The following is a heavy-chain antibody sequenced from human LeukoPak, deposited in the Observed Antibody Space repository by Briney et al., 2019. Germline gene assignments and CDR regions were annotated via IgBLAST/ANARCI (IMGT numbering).Heavy chain of an antibody. CDR2: IIPIFGTA. J-gene: IGHJ5*02. V-gene: IGHV1-69*05. Sequence: ASVKVSCKASGGTFSSYAISWVRQAPGQGLEWMGGIIPIFGTANYAQKFQGRVTITTDESTSTAYMELSSLRSEDTAVYYCARDLGNKQLAESWGQGTLVTVSS. CDR1: GGTFSSYA. D-gene: IGHD6-6*01. CDR3: ARDLGNKQLAES.